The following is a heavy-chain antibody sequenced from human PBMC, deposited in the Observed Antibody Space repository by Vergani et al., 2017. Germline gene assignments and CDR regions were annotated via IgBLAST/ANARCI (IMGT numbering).Heavy chain of an antibody. CDR2: ISSSSSYI. CDR3: ATQPYYDFWSGASEFDY. D-gene: IGHD3-3*01. CDR1: GFTFSSYS. V-gene: IGHV3-21*01. J-gene: IGHJ4*02. Sequence: EVQLVESGGGLVKPGGSLRLSCAASGFTFSSYSMNWVRQAPGKGLEWVSSISSSSSYIYYADSVKGRFTISRDNAKNSLHLQMNSLRAEDTAVYYCATQPYYDFWSGASEFDYWGQGTLVTVSS.